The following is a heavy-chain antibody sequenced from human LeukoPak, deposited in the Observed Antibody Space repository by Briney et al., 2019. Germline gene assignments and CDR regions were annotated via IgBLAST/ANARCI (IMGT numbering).Heavy chain of an antibody. CDR3: ARGSGYCSSTSCYPFDY. Sequence: GASVKVSCKASGYTFTSYGISWVRQAPGQGLEWMGWVSAYNGNTNYAQKLQGRVTMTTDTSTSTAYMELRSLRSDDTAVYYCARGSGYCSSTSCYPFDYWGQGTLVTVSS. V-gene: IGHV1-18*01. CDR1: GYTFTSYG. CDR2: VSAYNGNT. J-gene: IGHJ4*02. D-gene: IGHD2-2*01.